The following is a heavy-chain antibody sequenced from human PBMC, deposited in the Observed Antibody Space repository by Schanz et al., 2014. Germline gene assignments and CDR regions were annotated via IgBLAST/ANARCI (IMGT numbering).Heavy chain of an antibody. V-gene: IGHV3-23*04. D-gene: IGHD2-21*02. CDR2: ISGTGGDDT. J-gene: IGHJ2*01. CDR1: GFSFGTYA. CDR3: AKDLGVDCGDGCFNWYFDL. Sequence: EVQLVESGGGLVQPGGSLRLSCTASGFSFGTYAMSWVRQAPGKGLLWVSSISGTGGDDTYYADSVKGRFTISRDNSKNTLYVEMNSLRVEDTAVYFCAKDLGVDCGDGCFNWYFDLWGQGTLVTVSS.